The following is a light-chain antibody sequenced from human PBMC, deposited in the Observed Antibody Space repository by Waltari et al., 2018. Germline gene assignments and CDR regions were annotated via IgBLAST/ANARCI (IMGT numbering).Light chain of an antibody. Sequence: IDMTQSPSSLSASVGDRNTVTCRASQDIGNFLAWYQQTPGKRPKLLIYAASTLQAGVPSRFSGSGSGTDFTLTVSNLQPEDVATYYCQKYNTYPYTFGPGTKVDI. CDR1: QDIGNF. CDR3: QKYNTYPYT. CDR2: AAS. J-gene: IGKJ3*01. V-gene: IGKV1-27*01.